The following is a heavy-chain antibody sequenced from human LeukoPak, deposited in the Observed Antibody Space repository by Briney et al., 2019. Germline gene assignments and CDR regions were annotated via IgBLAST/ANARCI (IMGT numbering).Heavy chain of an antibody. J-gene: IGHJ3*01. CDR2: INPNSGGT. D-gene: IGHD3-22*01. CDR3: ARDAVSLNYYDRSGYFP. Sequence: ASVKVSCKASGYTFTGYYMHWVRQAPGQGLEWMGWINPNSGGTNYAQKFQGRVTMTRDTSISTAYMELSRLRSDDTAVYYCARDAVSLNYYDRSGYFPWGQGTMVTVSS. V-gene: IGHV1-2*02. CDR1: GYTFTGYY.